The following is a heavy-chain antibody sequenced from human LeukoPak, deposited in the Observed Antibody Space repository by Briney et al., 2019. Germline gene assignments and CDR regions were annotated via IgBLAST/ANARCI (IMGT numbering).Heavy chain of an antibody. J-gene: IGHJ4*02. V-gene: IGHV3-30*04. D-gene: IGHD3-10*01. Sequence: GGSLRLSCAASGFTFSTFAMHWVRQAPGKGLEWVAVISYDGSNKYYADSVKGRFTISRDNSKNTLYLQMNSLRAEDTAVYYCARDRLWFGELGYFDYWGQGTLVTVSS. CDR3: ARDRLWFGELGYFDY. CDR1: GFTFSTFA. CDR2: ISYDGSNK.